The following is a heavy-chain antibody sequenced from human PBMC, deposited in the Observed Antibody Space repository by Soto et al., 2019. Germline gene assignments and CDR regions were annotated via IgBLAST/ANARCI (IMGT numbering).Heavy chain of an antibody. CDR2: TSYSGHT. J-gene: IGHJ5*02. CDR1: GTSIIIYH. D-gene: IGHD6-13*01. CDR3: ASSPSALPAPEGWFDP. Sequence: SSETLSLTCTVSGTSIIIYHWNWIRHPPGKGLEWIAYTSYSGHTNYNPSLKSRVTISVDTSKNQFSLKVKSVTAADTAVYFCASSPSALPAPEGWFDPWGQGTLVTVSS. V-gene: IGHV4-59*01.